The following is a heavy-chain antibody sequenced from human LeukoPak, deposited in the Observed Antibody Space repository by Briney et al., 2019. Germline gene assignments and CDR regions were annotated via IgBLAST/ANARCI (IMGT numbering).Heavy chain of an antibody. CDR2: LTTSGGSA. CDR1: GFTTSSYA. V-gene: IGHV3-23*01. CDR3: AKSLFTSAAGSGRASDI. J-gene: IGHJ3*02. D-gene: IGHD3-10*01. Sequence: PGGSLRLSCAASGFTTSSYAISWVRQAPGKGLEWVSGLTTSGGSAYYIDSVKGRFAVSRDSSKNTVYLQMNSLRAEDTAVYYCAKSLFTSAAGSGRASDIWGQGTMVTVSS.